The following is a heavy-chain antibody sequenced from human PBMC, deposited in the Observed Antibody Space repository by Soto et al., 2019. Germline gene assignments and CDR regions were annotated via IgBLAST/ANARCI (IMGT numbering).Heavy chain of an antibody. CDR1: GLTFRSYT. D-gene: IGHD2-15*01. Sequence: GGSLRLSCAASGLTFRSYTMNWVRQAPGKGLEWVSSISSSSSYTYYAHSVKGRFTISRDNAKNSLSLQMNSLRAEDTAVYYCASLGGYCSGGSCYPDYYGLDVWGQGTTVTV. CDR2: ISSSSSYT. V-gene: IGHV3-21*01. CDR3: ASLGGYCSGGSCYPDYYGLDV. J-gene: IGHJ6*02.